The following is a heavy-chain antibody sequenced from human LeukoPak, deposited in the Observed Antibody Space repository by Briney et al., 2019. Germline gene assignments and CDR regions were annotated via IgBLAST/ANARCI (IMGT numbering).Heavy chain of an antibody. Sequence: SVTVSCKASGGTFISYAISWVRQAPGQGLEWMGGIIPIFGTANYAQKFQGRVTITADESTSTAYMELSSLRSEDTAVYYCARAPRAVVVPAAIYYYYGMDVWGQGTTVTVSS. D-gene: IGHD2-2*01. CDR2: IIPIFGTA. CDR3: ARAPRAVVVPAAIYYYYGMDV. J-gene: IGHJ6*02. V-gene: IGHV1-69*13. CDR1: GGTFISYA.